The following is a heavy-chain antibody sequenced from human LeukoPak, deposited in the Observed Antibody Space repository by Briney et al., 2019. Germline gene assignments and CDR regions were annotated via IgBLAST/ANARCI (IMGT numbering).Heavy chain of an antibody. CDR3: ARQPPQYYGMDV. J-gene: IGHJ6*02. D-gene: IGHD1-14*01. V-gene: IGHV4-4*07. CDR1: GGSFSNYY. Sequence: SETLSLTCTISGGSFSNYYWSWIRQPAGKGLEWIGRIYTSGSTNYNPSVKSRVTMSVDTSNNQFSLKLTSVTAADTAVYYCARQPPQYYGMDVWGQGTTVTVSS. CDR2: IYTSGST.